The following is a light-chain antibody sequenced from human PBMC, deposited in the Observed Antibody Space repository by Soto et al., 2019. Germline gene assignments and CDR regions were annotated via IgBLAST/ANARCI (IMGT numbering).Light chain of an antibody. CDR1: KSDIGIYDF. CDR3: KSYAGSNTYV. J-gene: IGLJ1*01. Sequence: QSALTQPPSASGSPGQSVTISCTGSKSDIGIYDFVSWYQHHPGKAPRLIIYEVVHRHSGVPDRFSGSKSGNTAALTVSGLQAADEADYFCKSYAGSNTYVFGTGTKLTVL. V-gene: IGLV2-8*01. CDR2: EVV.